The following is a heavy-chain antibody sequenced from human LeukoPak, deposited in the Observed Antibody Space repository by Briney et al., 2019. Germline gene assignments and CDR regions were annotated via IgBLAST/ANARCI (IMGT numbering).Heavy chain of an antibody. D-gene: IGHD3-10*02. CDR1: GFTFSSYS. Sequence: GGSLRLSCAASGFTFSSYSMNWVRQAPGKGLEWVSYISSSGSTVYYADSVKGRFTISRDNAKNSLYLQMNSLRAEDTAVYYCAELGITMIGGVWGKGTTVTISS. CDR3: AELGITMIGGV. J-gene: IGHJ6*04. V-gene: IGHV3-48*04. CDR2: ISSSGSTV.